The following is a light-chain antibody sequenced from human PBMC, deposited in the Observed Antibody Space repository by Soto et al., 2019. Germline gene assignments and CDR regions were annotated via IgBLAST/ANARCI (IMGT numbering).Light chain of an antibody. J-gene: IGLJ2*01. Sequence: QSALTQPPSASGSPGQTVTISCTGTSSDVGGYNYVSWYQQHPGKAPKLMIYEVTKRPSGVPDRFSGSKSGNTASLTDSGLQAEDEAEYYCSSYGGSNNLVFGGGTKLTVL. CDR1: SSDVGGYNY. CDR3: SSYGGSNNLV. CDR2: EVT. V-gene: IGLV2-8*01.